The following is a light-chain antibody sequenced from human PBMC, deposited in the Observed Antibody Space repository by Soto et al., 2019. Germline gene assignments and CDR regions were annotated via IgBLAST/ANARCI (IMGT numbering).Light chain of an antibody. CDR3: QQYETFSGT. Sequence: EIVLTQSPATLSLSPGERGTLSCRASESVTDYLAWYQQKSGQPPRLLIYDASTRATGFPARFSGSGSGTEFTLTIASLQPDDFATYYCQQYETFSGTFGPGTKVDIK. J-gene: IGKJ1*01. CDR2: DAS. CDR1: ESVTDY. V-gene: IGKV3-11*01.